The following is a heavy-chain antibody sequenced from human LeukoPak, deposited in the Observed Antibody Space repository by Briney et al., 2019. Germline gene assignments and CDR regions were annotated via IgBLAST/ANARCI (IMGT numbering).Heavy chain of an antibody. CDR1: GFTFSSYA. CDR3: ARDGDSSSFDY. D-gene: IGHD3-10*01. J-gene: IGHJ4*02. V-gene: IGHV3-23*01. CDR2: ISGSGGST. Sequence: GGSLRLSCAASGFTFSSYAMSWVRQAPGKGLEWVSAISGSGGSTYYADSVKGRFTISRDNSKNTLNLQMNRLRAEDTAVYYCARDGDSSSFDYWGQGTLVTVSS.